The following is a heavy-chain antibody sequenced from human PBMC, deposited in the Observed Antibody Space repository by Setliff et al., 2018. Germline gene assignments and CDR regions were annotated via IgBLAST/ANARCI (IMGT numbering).Heavy chain of an antibody. J-gene: IGHJ4*02. V-gene: IGHV4-4*07. CDR1: GGSISSYY. CDR2: IYIGGSA. CDR3: ARERSYPNYYDSSGYFDY. D-gene: IGHD3-22*01. Sequence: SETLSLTCTVSGGSISSYYWSWIRQPAGKGLEWIGHIYIGGSANYNPSLKSRVTISVDTSKNQFSLKLSSVTAADTAVYYCARERSYPNYYDSSGYFDYWGQGTLVTVSS.